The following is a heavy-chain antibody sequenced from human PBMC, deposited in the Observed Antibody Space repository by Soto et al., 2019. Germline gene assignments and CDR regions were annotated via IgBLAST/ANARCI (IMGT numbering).Heavy chain of an antibody. Sequence: QVQLQESGPGLVKPSQTLSLTCTVSGGSISSGDYYWSWIRQPPGKGLEWIGYIYYSGSTYYNPPLKSRVTISVDTSKNQFSLKLSSVTAADTAVYYCARGYCSGGSCSTDAFDIWGQGTMVTVSS. CDR1: GGSISSGDYY. V-gene: IGHV4-30-4*01. CDR2: IYYSGST. D-gene: IGHD2-15*01. J-gene: IGHJ3*02. CDR3: ARGYCSGGSCSTDAFDI.